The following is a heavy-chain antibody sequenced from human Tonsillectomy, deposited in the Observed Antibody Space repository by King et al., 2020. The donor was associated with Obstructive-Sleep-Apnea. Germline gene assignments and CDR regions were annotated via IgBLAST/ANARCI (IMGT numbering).Heavy chain of an antibody. CDR2: MYYSGNT. V-gene: IGHV4-59*08. CDR1: GGSISNYY. CDR3: ARHRGVEDYGGYGDYFDY. Sequence: VQLQESGPGLVKPSETLSLTCTVSGGSISNYYWSWIRQPPGKGLEWIGYMYYSGNTNFNPSLKSLVTISADTSKIQFSLRLSSVTAADTAVYYCARHRGVEDYGGYGDYFDYWGQGTQVTVSS. J-gene: IGHJ4*02. D-gene: IGHD5-12*01.